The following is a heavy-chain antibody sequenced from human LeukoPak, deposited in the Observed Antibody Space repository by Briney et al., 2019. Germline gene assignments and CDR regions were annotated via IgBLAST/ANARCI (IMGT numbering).Heavy chain of an antibody. V-gene: IGHV4-4*07. D-gene: IGHD6-13*01. CDR1: GGSISGYY. CDR2: IYTNGDT. J-gene: IGHJ4*02. CDR3: ARAAGAAGGQYFDY. Sequence: SETLSLTRTVSGGSISGYYWSWIRQPAGQGLEWIGRIYTNGDTRYNPSLKSRVTMSVDTSKNQVSLKLRPVTAADTAVYYCARAAGAAGGQYFDYWGQGTLVTVSS.